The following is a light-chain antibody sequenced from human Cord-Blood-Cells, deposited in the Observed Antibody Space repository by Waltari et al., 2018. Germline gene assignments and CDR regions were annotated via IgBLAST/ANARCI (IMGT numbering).Light chain of an antibody. V-gene: IGKV1-8*01. J-gene: IGKJ5*01. CDR2: AAS. Sequence: AIRMTQSPSSLSASTGARVTITCRASQGISSYLAWYQQKPGKAPKLLIYAASTLQSGVPSRFSGSGSGTDFTLTISCLQSEDFATYYCQQYYSVITFGQGTRLEIK. CDR3: QQYYSVIT. CDR1: QGISSY.